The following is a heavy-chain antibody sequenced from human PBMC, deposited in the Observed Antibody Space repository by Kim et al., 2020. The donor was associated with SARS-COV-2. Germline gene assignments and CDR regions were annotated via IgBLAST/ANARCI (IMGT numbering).Heavy chain of an antibody. J-gene: IGHJ2*01. CDR3: ARDTYRFFDL. V-gene: IGHV3-7*01. D-gene: IGHD2-21*01. Sequence: DKYYVDSVKGRFSISRDNANNLLYLQMNSLTGEDTAVYYCARDTYRFFDLWGRGTLVTISS. CDR2: DK.